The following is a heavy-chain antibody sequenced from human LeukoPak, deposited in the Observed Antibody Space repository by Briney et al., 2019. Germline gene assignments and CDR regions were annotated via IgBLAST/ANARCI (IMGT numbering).Heavy chain of an antibody. Sequence: GGSLRLSCAASGFTFSSYAMSWVRQAPGKGLEWVANIKQDGSERYCVDSVKGRFTISRDNAKNSLYLQMNSLRAEDTAVYYCARGSVVRGAYPYYFDYWGQGTLVTVSS. CDR1: GFTFSSYA. V-gene: IGHV3-7*01. CDR2: IKQDGSER. CDR3: ARGSVVRGAYPYYFDY. D-gene: IGHD3-10*01. J-gene: IGHJ4*02.